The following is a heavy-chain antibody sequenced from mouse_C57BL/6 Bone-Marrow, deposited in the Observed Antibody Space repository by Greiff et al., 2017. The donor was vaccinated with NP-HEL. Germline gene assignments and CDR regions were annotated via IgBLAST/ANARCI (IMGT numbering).Heavy chain of an antibody. J-gene: IGHJ3*01. CDR3: ARLYRGNSSWFAY. V-gene: IGHV1-59*01. CDR1: GYTFTSYW. Sequence: QVQLQQPGAELVRPGTSVKLSCKASGYTFTSYWMHWVKQRPGQGLEWIGVIDPSDSYTNYNQKFKGKATLTVDTSSSTAYMQLSSLTSEASAVYSFARLYRGNSSWFAYWGQGTPVTVSA. D-gene: IGHD2-1*01. CDR2: IDPSDSYT.